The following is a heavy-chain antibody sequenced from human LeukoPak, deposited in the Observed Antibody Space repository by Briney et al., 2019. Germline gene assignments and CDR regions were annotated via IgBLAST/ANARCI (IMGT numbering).Heavy chain of an antibody. CDR1: GYTFTSYY. D-gene: IGHD1-26*01. J-gene: IGHJ4*02. Sequence: ASVKVSCKASGYTFTSYYMQWVRQAPGQGLEWMGIINPSGGSTGYAQNFQGRVTMTRDTSTSTVYMELTSLRSEDTAVYYCALGATRGSLYFDYWGQGTLVTVSS. CDR3: ALGATRGSLYFDY. CDR2: INPSGGST. V-gene: IGHV1-46*01.